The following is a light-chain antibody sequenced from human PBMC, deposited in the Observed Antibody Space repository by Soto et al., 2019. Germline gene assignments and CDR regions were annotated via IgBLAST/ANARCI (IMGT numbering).Light chain of an antibody. Sequence: EIVMTQSPATLSVSPGERATLSCRASQSVSSNLAWYQQKPGQAPRLLFYGASTRATGIPARFSGSGSGTDFTLTISSLQSDCQQSNNWPYTFGQGTKLEIK. CDR3: PYT. CDR2: GAS. CDR1: QSVSSN. V-gene: IGKV3-15*01. J-gene: IGKJ2*01.